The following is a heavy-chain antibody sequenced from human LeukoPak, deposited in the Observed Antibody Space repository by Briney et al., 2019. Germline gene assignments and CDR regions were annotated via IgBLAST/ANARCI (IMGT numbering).Heavy chain of an antibody. CDR2: IYTSGST. Sequence: PSETLSLTCTVSGGSISSYYWSWIRQPAGKGLEWIGRIYTSGSTNYNPSLKSRVTMSVDTSKNQFSLKLSSVTAADTAVYYCARGGSGSSRYYYYMDVWGKGTAVTVSS. J-gene: IGHJ6*03. V-gene: IGHV4-4*07. CDR3: ARGGSGSSRYYYYMDV. CDR1: GGSISSYY. D-gene: IGHD3-10*01.